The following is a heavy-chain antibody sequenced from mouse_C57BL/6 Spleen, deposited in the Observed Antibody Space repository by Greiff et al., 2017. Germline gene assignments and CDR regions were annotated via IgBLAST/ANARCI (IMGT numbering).Heavy chain of an antibody. CDR3: ARLGEIYDGTTRAMDY. CDR1: GYTFTSYW. J-gene: IGHJ4*01. Sequence: QVQLKESGAELVMPGASVKLSCKASGYTFTSYWMHWVKQRPGQGLEWIGEIDPSDSYTNYNQKFKGKSTLTVDKSSSTAYMQLSSLTSEDSAVYYCARLGEIYDGTTRAMDYWGQGTSVTVSS. D-gene: IGHD2-3*01. CDR2: IDPSDSYT. V-gene: IGHV1-69*01.